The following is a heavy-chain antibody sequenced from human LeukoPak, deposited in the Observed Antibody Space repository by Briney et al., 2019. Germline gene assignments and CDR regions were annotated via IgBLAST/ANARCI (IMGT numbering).Heavy chain of an antibody. CDR2: TYYSGST. V-gene: IGHV4-59*01. D-gene: IGHD5-24*01. J-gene: IGHJ4*02. CDR3: ASGHGYDH. CDR1: GASINSYY. Sequence: SETLSLTCTVSGASINSYYWSWIRQPPGKGLEWIGYTYYSGSTNYNPSLKSRVSILLDTSKNQISLKLSSVTAADTAVYYCASGHGYDHWGQGTLVTVSS.